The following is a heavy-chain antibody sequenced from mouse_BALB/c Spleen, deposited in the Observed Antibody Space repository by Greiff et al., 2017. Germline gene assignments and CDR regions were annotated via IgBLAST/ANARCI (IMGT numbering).Heavy chain of an antibody. CDR3: ARSLGSSYGGFDY. V-gene: IGHV1S81*02. CDR2: INPSNGRT. D-gene: IGHD1-1*01. CDR1: GYTFTSYW. J-gene: IGHJ2*01. Sequence: VQLQQPGAELVKPGASVKLSCKASGYTFTSYWMHWVKQRPGQGLEWIGEINPSNGRTNYNEKFKSKATLTVDKSSSTAYMQLSSLTSEDSAVYYCARSLGSSYGGFDYWGQGTTLTVSS.